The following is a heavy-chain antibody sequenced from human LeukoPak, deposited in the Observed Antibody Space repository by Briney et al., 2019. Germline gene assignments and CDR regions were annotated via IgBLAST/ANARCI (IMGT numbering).Heavy chain of an antibody. Sequence: RSGGSLRLSCAASGFTFSSYAMHWVRQAPGKGLEWVAVISYDGSNKYYADSVKGRFTISRDNSKNTLYLQMNSLRAEDTAVYYCARDLTRYSGYDPFDYWGQGTLVTVSS. CDR1: GFTFSSYA. J-gene: IGHJ4*02. D-gene: IGHD5-12*01. CDR3: ARDLTRYSGYDPFDY. CDR2: ISYDGSNK. V-gene: IGHV3-30-3*01.